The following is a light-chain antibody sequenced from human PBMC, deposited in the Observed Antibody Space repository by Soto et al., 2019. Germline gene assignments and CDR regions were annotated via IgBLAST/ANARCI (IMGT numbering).Light chain of an antibody. Sequence: QSALTQPASVSGSPGQSITISCTGTSSDISDSIYVSWYQQHPGKAPKLIIYDVSYRPSGVSDRFSGSKSGNTASLTISGLQTEDEAEYYCSSYTTFTSVVFGGGTKVTVL. CDR1: SSDISDSIY. V-gene: IGLV2-14*03. CDR3: SSYTTFTSVV. J-gene: IGLJ2*01. CDR2: DVS.